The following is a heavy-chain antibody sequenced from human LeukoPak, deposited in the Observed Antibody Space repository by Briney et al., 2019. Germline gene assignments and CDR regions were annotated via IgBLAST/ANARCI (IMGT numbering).Heavy chain of an antibody. CDR1: GLTFRNYA. D-gene: IGHD2-15*01. CDR2: ICANDGNT. V-gene: IGHV3-23*01. CDR3: AKGSGSSCYSPCDY. J-gene: IGHJ4*02. Sequence: GGSLRLSCAASGLTFRNYAMSWVRQAPGKGLEWVSVICANDGNTYYADAVKGRFTISRDNSKDTLYLQMDSLRAEDTAVYYCAKGSGSSCYSPCDYWGQGSLVTVSS.